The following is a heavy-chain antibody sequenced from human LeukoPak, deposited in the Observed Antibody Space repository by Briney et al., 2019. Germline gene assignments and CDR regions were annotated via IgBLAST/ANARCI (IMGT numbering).Heavy chain of an antibody. D-gene: IGHD2-2*01. J-gene: IGHJ3*02. CDR2: VYHSGST. Sequence: SETLSLTCTVSGYSISSGYYWGWIRQPPGKGLEWIGRVYHSGSTYYNPSLKSRVTISVDTSKNQFSLKLSSVTAADTAVYYCARDDRYCSSTSCSRAADAFDIWGQGTMVTVSS. CDR1: GYSISSGYY. V-gene: IGHV4-38-2*02. CDR3: ARDDRYCSSTSCSRAADAFDI.